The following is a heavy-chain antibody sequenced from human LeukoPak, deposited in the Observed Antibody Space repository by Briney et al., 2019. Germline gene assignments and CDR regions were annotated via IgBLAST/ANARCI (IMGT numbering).Heavy chain of an antibody. CDR3: AKAMERDIVVVPALTDAFDI. D-gene: IGHD2-2*01. Sequence: PGGSLRLSCAASGFTFSSYGMHWVRQAPGKGLGGVAFIRYDGSNKYYADSVKGRFTISRDNSKNTLYLQMNSLRAEDTAVYYCAKAMERDIVVVPALTDAFDIWGQGTMVIVSS. CDR2: IRYDGSNK. J-gene: IGHJ3*02. V-gene: IGHV3-30*02. CDR1: GFTFSSYG.